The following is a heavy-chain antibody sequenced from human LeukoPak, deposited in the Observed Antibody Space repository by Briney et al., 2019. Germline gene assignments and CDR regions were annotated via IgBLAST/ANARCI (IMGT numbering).Heavy chain of an antibody. CDR2: INPSGGST. D-gene: IGHD6-19*01. Sequence: VASVKVSCKASGYTCTTYYMHWVRQAPGQGLEWMGIINPSGGSTTYSQKFQGRATMTRDTSTSTVYMELSSLRSEDTAVYYCARVVADSSGWETLDYWGQGTLVTVSS. CDR1: GYTCTTYY. V-gene: IGHV1-46*01. CDR3: ARVVADSSGWETLDY. J-gene: IGHJ4*02.